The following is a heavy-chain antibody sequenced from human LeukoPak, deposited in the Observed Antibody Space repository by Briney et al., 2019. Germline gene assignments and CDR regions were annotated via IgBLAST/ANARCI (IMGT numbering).Heavy chain of an antibody. CDR1: GGTFSSYA. D-gene: IGHD3-3*01. Sequence: ASVKVSCKASGGTFSSYAISWVRQAPGQGLEWMGRIIPILGIANYAQKFQGRVTITADKSTSTAYMELSSLRSEDTAVYYCARENPGVPFDYWGQGTLVTVSS. V-gene: IGHV1-69*04. CDR2: IIPILGIA. J-gene: IGHJ4*02. CDR3: ARENPGVPFDY.